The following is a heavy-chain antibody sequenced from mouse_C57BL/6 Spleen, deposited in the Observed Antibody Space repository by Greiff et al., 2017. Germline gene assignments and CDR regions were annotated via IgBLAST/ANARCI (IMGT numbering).Heavy chain of an antibody. Sequence: QVQLKQPGAELVRPGSSVKLSCKASGYTFTSYWMDWVKQRPGQGLEWIGNIYPSDSATHYNQKFKDKATLTVDKSSSTAYMQLSSLTSEDSAVYYCARDYGQYYYAMDYWGQGTSVTVSA. CDR1: GYTFTSYW. J-gene: IGHJ4*01. CDR2: IYPSDSAT. CDR3: ARDYGQYYYAMDY. D-gene: IGHD2-4*01. V-gene: IGHV1-61*01.